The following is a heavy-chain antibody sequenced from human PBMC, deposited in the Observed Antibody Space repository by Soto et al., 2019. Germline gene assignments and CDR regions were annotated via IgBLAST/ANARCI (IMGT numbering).Heavy chain of an antibody. D-gene: IGHD2-2*01. Sequence: QVQLQESGPGLVKPSQTLSLTCTVSGGAISSGGYYWSWIRQHPGKGLEWIVYIYYSGSTYYNPSLKSRVTISVDTSKNQLSLKLSSVTAADTAVYYCARRSVLVPAANAGDAFDIWGQGTMVTVSS. V-gene: IGHV4-31*03. CDR1: GGAISSGGYY. J-gene: IGHJ3*02. CDR3: ARRSVLVPAANAGDAFDI. CDR2: IYYSGST.